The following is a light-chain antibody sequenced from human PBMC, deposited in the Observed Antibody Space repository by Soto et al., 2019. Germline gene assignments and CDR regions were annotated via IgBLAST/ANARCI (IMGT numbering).Light chain of an antibody. J-gene: IGKJ2*01. CDR3: QQTDTYPYT. CDR1: QGISSW. CDR2: AAA. V-gene: IGKV1D-12*01. Sequence: DIQMTQSPSSVSASVGDRVTITCRASQGISSWLAWYQQVPGKAPKLLIYAAATLQSGVSSRFSGSYSGTDLTLTISSLQPEDFATYYCQQTDTYPYTFGQGTKVEIK.